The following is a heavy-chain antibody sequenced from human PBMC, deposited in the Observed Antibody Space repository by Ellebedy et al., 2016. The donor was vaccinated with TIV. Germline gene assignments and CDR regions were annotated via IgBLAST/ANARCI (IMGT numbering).Heavy chain of an antibody. Sequence: AASVKVSCKASGYTFTSYGISWVRQAPGQGLEWMGWISAYNGDTNYAQNLQGRVTMTTDTSTSTAYMELRRLRFDDTAVYYCARGIRGVRMSPYYYYGMDVWGQGTTVTVSS. J-gene: IGHJ6*02. CDR2: ISAYNGDT. V-gene: IGHV1-18*01. CDR3: ARGIRGVRMSPYYYYGMDV. D-gene: IGHD3-10*01. CDR1: GYTFTSYG.